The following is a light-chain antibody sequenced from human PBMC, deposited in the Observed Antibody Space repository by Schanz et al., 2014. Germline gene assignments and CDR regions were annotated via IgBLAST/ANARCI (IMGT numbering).Light chain of an antibody. CDR3: CAYAGSYTWV. J-gene: IGLJ3*02. CDR1: SSDVGGYNY. V-gene: IGLV2-11*01. CDR2: EVT. Sequence: QSALTQPRSVSGSPGQSVTISCTGTSSDVGGYNYVSWYQQHPGQAPKLVIYEVTKRPSGVPDRFSGSKSGNTASLTVSGLQAEDEADYYCCAYAGSYTWVFGGGTKLTVL.